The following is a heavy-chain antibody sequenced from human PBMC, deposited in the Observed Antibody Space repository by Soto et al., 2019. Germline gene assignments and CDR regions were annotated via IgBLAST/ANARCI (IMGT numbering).Heavy chain of an antibody. CDR1: GGTISSYA. D-gene: IGHD3-22*01. V-gene: IGHV1-69*13. Sequence: SVKVSCKASGGTISSYAISWVRQAPGQGLEWMGGIIPIFGTANYAQKFQGRVTITADESTSTAYMELSSLRSEDTAVYYCARDHDSSGYYSLGAFDIWGQGTMVTVSS. CDR2: IIPIFGTA. J-gene: IGHJ3*02. CDR3: ARDHDSSGYYSLGAFDI.